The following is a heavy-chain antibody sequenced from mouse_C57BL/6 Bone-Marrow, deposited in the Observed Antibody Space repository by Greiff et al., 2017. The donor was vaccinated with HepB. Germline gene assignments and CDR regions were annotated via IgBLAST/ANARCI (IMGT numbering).Heavy chain of an antibody. CDR3: TSYWVAY. Sequence: VQLQQSGAELVRPGASVKLSCTASGFNIKDDYMHWVKQRPEQGLEWIGCIDPENGDTEYASKFQGKATITADTSSNTAYLQLSSLTSEDTAVYYCTSYWVAYWGQGTLVTVSA. CDR1: GFNIKDDY. J-gene: IGHJ3*01. V-gene: IGHV14-4*01. CDR2: IDPENGDT.